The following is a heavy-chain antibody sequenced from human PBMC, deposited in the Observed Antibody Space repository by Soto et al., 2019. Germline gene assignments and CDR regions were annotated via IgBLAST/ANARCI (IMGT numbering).Heavy chain of an antibody. J-gene: IGHJ4*02. Sequence: SETLSLTCAVYGGSFSGYYWSWIRQPPVEGLEWIGEINHSGSTNYNPSLKSRVTISVDTSKNQFSLKLSSVTAADTAVYYCARVLLGYCSSTSCYTLDYWGQRTLVTVSS. CDR3: ARVLLGYCSSTSCYTLDY. CDR1: GGSFSGYY. CDR2: INHSGST. D-gene: IGHD2-2*02. V-gene: IGHV4-34*01.